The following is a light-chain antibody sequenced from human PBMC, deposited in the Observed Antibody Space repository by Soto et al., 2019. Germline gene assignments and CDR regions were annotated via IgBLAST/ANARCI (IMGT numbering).Light chain of an antibody. CDR3: HQYGSSPPYT. V-gene: IGKV3-20*01. CDR1: QSIINNY. J-gene: IGKJ2*01. CDR2: GSS. Sequence: EVVLTQSPGTLSLSPGERVTLSCRASQSIINNYLAWYQQRPGQAPRLLIYGSSDRTTGIPGRFSGSGSGTHFTLTMSRLEPEDCAVYYCHQYGSSPPYTFGQRTKVEL.